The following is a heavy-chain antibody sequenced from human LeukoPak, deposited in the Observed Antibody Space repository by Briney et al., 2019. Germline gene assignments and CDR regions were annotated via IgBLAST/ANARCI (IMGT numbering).Heavy chain of an antibody. V-gene: IGHV4-59*01. CDR1: GGSISSYY. J-gene: IGHJ4*02. D-gene: IGHD3-3*01. Sequence: SETLSLTCTVSGGSISSYYWIWIRQPPGKGLEWIGYIYYSGSTNYNPSLKSRVTISVDTSKNQFSLKLSSVTAADTAVYYCARDNTIFGVARYFDYWGQGTLVTVSS. CDR3: ARDNTIFGVARYFDY. CDR2: IYYSGST.